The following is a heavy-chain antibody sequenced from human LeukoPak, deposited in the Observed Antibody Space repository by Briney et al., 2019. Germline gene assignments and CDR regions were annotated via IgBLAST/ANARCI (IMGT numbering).Heavy chain of an antibody. V-gene: IGHV4-59*12. Sequence: PSETLSLTCTVSGVSISYYYWSWIRQPPGKGLEWIGHILYSGSTNYNPSLKSRVTMSVDTSKNQFSLKLSSVTAADTAVYYCARVASTLFDPWGQGTLVTVSS. J-gene: IGHJ5*02. CDR1: GVSISYYY. CDR3: ARVASTLFDP. CDR2: ILYSGST.